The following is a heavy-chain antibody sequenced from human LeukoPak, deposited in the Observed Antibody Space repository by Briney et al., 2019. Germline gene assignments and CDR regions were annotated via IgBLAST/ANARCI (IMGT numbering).Heavy chain of an antibody. CDR2: IYRGGST. CDR3: ARGNYYDSSGYYSLYFQH. Sequence: GGSLRLSCAASGFTISSNYMSWVRQAPGKGLEWVSVIYRGGSTYYADSVKGRFTISRDNSKNTLYLQMNSLRAEDTAVYYCARGNYYDSSGYYSLYFQHWGQGTLVTVSS. V-gene: IGHV3-53*01. D-gene: IGHD3-22*01. CDR1: GFTISSNY. J-gene: IGHJ1*01.